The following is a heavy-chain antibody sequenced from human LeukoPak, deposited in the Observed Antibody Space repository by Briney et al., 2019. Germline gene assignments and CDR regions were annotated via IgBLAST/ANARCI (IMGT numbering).Heavy chain of an antibody. D-gene: IGHD6-19*01. V-gene: IGHV3-30-3*01. CDR1: GFTFSSFA. CDR2: ISYDGSNK. CDR3: ARDLAAVAGTGSAY. Sequence: GGSLRLSCAASGFTFSSFAMPWVRQAPGKGLAWVAVISYDGSNKYYADSVKGRFTISRDNSKNTLYLQMNSLRAEDTAVYYCARDLAAVAGTGSAYWGQGTLVTVSS. J-gene: IGHJ4*02.